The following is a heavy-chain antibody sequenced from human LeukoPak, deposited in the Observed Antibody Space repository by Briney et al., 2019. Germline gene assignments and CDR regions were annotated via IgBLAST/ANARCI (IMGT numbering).Heavy chain of an antibody. CDR3: ARYNWNHFLLSQTYGMDV. V-gene: IGHV1-8*01. CDR2: MNPNSGNT. CDR1: GYTFTSYD. Sequence: ASVKVSCKASGYTFTSYDINWVRQATGQGLEWMGWMNPNSGNTGYAQKFQGRVTMTRNTSISTAYMELSSLRSEDTAVYYCARYNWNHFLLSQTYGMDVWGQGTTVTVSS. D-gene: IGHD1-14*01. J-gene: IGHJ6*02.